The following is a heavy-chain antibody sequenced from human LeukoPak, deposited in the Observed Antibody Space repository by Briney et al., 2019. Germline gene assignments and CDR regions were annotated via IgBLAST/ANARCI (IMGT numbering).Heavy chain of an antibody. CDR3: AKDKSSGLSDY. D-gene: IGHD3-22*01. J-gene: IGHJ4*02. CDR2: ISSSGSTI. Sequence: GGSLRLSCAASGFTFSSYEMNWVRQAPGKGLEWVSYISSSGSTIYYADSVKGRFTISRDNSKNTLYLQMNSLRAEDTAVYYCAKDKSSGLSDYWGQGTLVTVSS. CDR1: GFTFSSYE. V-gene: IGHV3-48*03.